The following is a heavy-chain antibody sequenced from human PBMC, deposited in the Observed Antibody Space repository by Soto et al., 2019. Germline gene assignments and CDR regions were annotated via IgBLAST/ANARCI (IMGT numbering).Heavy chain of an antibody. CDR2: ISSSSSYI. CDR3: ARGCYSSSLLYYGMDA. Sequence: GGSLRLSCAASGFTFSSYSMNWVRQAPGKGLEWVSSISSSSSYIYYADSVKGRFTISRDNAKNSLYLQMNSLRAEDTAVYYCARGCYSSSLLYYGMDAWGQGTTVTVSS. D-gene: IGHD6-6*01. J-gene: IGHJ6*02. V-gene: IGHV3-21*01. CDR1: GFTFSSYS.